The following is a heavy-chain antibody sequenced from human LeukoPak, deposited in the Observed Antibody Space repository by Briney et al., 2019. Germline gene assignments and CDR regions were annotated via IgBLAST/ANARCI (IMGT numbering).Heavy chain of an antibody. D-gene: IGHD2-15*01. Sequence: GGSLRLSCAASGFTFSSYWMHWVRQAPGKGLVWVSRINSDGSSTSYADSVKGRFTISRDNAKNTLYLQMNSLRVEDTAVYYCAIEYCSGRSCYGDLKDWGQGTLVTVSS. CDR1: GFTFSSYW. CDR2: INSDGSST. CDR3: AIEYCSGRSCYGDLKD. V-gene: IGHV3-74*01. J-gene: IGHJ4*02.